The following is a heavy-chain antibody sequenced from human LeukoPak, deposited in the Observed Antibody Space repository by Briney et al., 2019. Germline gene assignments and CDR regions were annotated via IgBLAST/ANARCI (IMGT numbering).Heavy chain of an antibody. CDR1: GGSISSSSYY. J-gene: IGHJ4*02. Sequence: SETLSLTCTVSGGSISSSSYYWSWIRQPAGKGLEWIGRIYTSGGTNYNPSLKSRVTMSVDTSKNQFSLKLSSVTAADTAVYYCARDLGMIGHYWGQGTLVTVSS. V-gene: IGHV4-61*02. D-gene: IGHD3-22*01. CDR2: IYTSGGT. CDR3: ARDLGMIGHY.